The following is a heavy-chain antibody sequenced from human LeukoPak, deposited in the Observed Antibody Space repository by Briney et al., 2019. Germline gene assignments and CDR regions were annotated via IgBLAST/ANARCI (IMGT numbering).Heavy chain of an antibody. CDR3: ARERGRPIFGVVRHWFDP. Sequence: SETLSLTCTVSGGSIRSHYWSWIRQPPGKGLEWIGYIYYSGTTNYNPSLESRVTISVDTSKNLFSLKLSSVTAADTAVYYCARERGRPIFGVVRHWFDPWGQGNLVTVSS. V-gene: IGHV4-59*11. CDR1: GGSIRSHY. J-gene: IGHJ5*02. CDR2: IYYSGTT. D-gene: IGHD3-3*01.